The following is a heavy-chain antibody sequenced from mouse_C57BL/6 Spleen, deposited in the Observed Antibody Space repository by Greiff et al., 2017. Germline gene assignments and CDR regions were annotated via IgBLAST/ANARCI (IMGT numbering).Heavy chain of an antibody. D-gene: IGHD3-2*02. V-gene: IGHV1-64*01. J-gene: IGHJ4*01. CDR1: GYTFTSYW. CDR3: ASYSSGYAYAMDY. CDR2: IHPNSGST. Sequence: QVQLKQPGAELVKPGASVKLSCKASGYTFTSYWMHWVKQRPGQGLEWIGMIHPNSGSTNYNEKFKSKATLTVDKSSSTAYMQLSSLTSEDSAVYYCASYSSGYAYAMDYWGQGTSVTVSS.